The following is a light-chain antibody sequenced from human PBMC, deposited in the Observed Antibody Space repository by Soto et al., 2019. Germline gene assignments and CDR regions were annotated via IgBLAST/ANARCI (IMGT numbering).Light chain of an antibody. CDR1: QGITND. J-gene: IGKJ1*01. V-gene: IGKV1-17*01. CDR3: QQYYSYRA. Sequence: DIQMTQSPSSLSASVGDRVTITCRASQGITNDLGWYQQKPGKAPKRLIYAASSLQGGVPSRFSGSGFGAEFTLTISSLQPEDFATYYCQQYYSYRAFGQGTKVDIK. CDR2: AAS.